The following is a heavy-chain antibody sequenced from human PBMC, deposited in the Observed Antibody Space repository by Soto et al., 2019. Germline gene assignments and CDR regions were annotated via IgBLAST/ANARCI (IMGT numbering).Heavy chain of an antibody. D-gene: IGHD7-27*01. CDR2: IGGTSGST. Sequence: EVQLLESGGGLVQPGGSLRLSCAASGFTFSNFVMGWVRRAPGKGLEWVSAIGGTSGSTYYADSVKGRFTISRDNSKNTLSLQMKSLRADDTAVYYCAKRRGDGYFDLWGRGTLVTVSS. J-gene: IGHJ2*01. CDR3: AKRRGDGYFDL. V-gene: IGHV3-23*01. CDR1: GFTFSNFV.